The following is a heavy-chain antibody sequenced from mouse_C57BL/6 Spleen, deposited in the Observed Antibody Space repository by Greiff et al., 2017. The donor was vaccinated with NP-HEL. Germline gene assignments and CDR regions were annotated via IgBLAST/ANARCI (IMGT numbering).Heavy chain of an antibody. CDR2: ISSGSSTI. D-gene: IGHD3-2*01. CDR1: GFTFSDYG. CDR3: ARPLDSSYAMDY. V-gene: IGHV5-17*01. J-gene: IGHJ4*01. Sequence: DVKLVESGEGLVKPGGSLKLSCAASGFTFSDYGMHWVRQAPEKGLEWVAYISSGSSTIYYADTVKGRFTISRDNAKNTLFLQMTSLRSEDTAMYYCARPLDSSYAMDYWGQGTSVTVSS.